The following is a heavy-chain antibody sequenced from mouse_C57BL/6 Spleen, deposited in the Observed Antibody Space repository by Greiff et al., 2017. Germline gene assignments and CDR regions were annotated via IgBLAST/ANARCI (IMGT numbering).Heavy chain of an antibody. Sequence: VQLQQSGAELMKPGASVKLSCKATGYTFTGYWIEWVKQRPGHGLEWIGEILPGSGSTNYNEKFKGKATFTADTSSNTAYMQLSSLTTEDSAIYYCARLGTTVVATGRAMDYWGQGTSVTVSS. J-gene: IGHJ4*01. CDR2: ILPGSGST. CDR3: ARLGTTVVATGRAMDY. CDR1: GYTFTGYW. V-gene: IGHV1-9*01. D-gene: IGHD1-1*01.